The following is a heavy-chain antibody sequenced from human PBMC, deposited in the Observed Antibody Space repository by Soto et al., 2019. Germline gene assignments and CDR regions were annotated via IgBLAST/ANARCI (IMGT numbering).Heavy chain of an antibody. CDR3: ARSIRHVSGPGALDY. CDR2: IYYNGST. D-gene: IGHD2-15*01. CDR1: AGSMNSYH. J-gene: IGHJ4*02. V-gene: IGHV4-59*01. Sequence: SETLSLTCSVSAGSMNSYHWNWIRQPPGKGLEWIGNIYYNGSTSYNPSLRSRVTISLDTSTHQFSLRLSSVTAADTALYYCARSIRHVSGPGALDYWGQGTLVTVSS.